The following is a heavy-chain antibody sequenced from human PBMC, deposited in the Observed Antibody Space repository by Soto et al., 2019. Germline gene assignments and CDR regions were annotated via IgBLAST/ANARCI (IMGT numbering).Heavy chain of an antibody. V-gene: IGHV1-18*04. J-gene: IGHJ6*02. D-gene: IGHD3-22*01. Sequence: ASVKVSCKASGYTFTDYGISWVRQAPGQGLEWMGWISGYNGNTKYAQKFQGRVTMTTDTPTNTAYMELRSLRSDGTAVYYCARDREYYYDSSGNYYYHYGLDVWGQGTTVTVSS. CDR3: ARDREYYYDSSGNYYYHYGLDV. CDR2: ISGYNGNT. CDR1: GYTFTDYG.